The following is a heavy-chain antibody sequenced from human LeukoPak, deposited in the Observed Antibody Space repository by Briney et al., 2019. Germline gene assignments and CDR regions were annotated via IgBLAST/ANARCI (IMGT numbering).Heavy chain of an antibody. V-gene: IGHV4-38-2*01. D-gene: IGHD2-2*01. J-gene: IGHJ4*02. Sequence: SETLSLTCAVSGYSITSGYYCGWIRQAPGKGLEWIGSIYHSGSTYYNPSLKARLTISVNTSKNQISLKLSSVTAADTAVYYCARLYLRDHCSSTSCYGLYFDYWGQGTLVTVSS. CDR1: GYSITSGYY. CDR3: ARLYLRDHCSSTSCYGLYFDY. CDR2: IYHSGST.